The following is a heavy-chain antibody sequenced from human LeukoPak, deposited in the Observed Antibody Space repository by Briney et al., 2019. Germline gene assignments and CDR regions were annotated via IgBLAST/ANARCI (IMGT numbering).Heavy chain of an antibody. CDR1: GDTFSSCD. V-gene: IGHV1-69*04. CDR2: IIPILGIA. CDR3: ARVDTAMVIDY. J-gene: IGHJ4*02. Sequence: GASVKVSCKAFGDTFSSCDISWVGRGRGQGIEWMGRIIPILGIANYAQKFQGRVTITADKPTSTAYMELSSLRSEDTAVYYCARVDTAMVIDYRGQGTLVTGSS. D-gene: IGHD5-18*01.